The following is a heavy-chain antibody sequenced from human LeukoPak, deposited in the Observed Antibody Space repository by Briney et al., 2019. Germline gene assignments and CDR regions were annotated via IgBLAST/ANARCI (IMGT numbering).Heavy chain of an antibody. CDR2: IKRKSDGGTA. D-gene: IGHD5-12*01. CDR1: GFTFSDAW. J-gene: IGHJ4*02. CDR3: TAWISSGY. Sequence: GGSLRLSCAVSGFTFSDAWMTWVRQAPGKGLEWVGRIKRKSDGGTADYAAPVKGRFAISRDDSKNTLYLQMNSLRTEDTAVYYCTAWISSGYWGQGTLVTVSS. V-gene: IGHV3-15*01.